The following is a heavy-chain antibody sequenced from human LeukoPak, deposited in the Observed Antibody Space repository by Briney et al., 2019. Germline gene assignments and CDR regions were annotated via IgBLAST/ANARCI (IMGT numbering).Heavy chain of an antibody. J-gene: IGHJ5*02. D-gene: IGHD4-17*01. Sequence: ASVKVSCKTSGYTFTNYDISWVRQASGQGLEWMGWMNPNTGNTGYAQKFQGRVTMTRDTSTSTAYMELRNLRSEDTAVYFCARSRYGDYSPWGQGTLVIVSS. CDR3: ARSRYGDYSP. CDR1: GYTFTNYD. V-gene: IGHV1-8*01. CDR2: MNPNTGNT.